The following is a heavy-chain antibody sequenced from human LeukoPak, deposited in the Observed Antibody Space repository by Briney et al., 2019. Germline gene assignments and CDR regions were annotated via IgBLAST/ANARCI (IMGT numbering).Heavy chain of an antibody. D-gene: IGHD3-10*01. CDR2: ISYDGSNK. V-gene: IGHV3-30-3*01. J-gene: IGHJ4*02. CDR1: GFTFSSYA. CDR3: ARVWFGELSTLDY. Sequence: GGSLRLSCAASGFTFSSYAMHWVRQAPGKGLGWVAVISYDGSNKYYADSVKGRFTISRDNSKNTLYLQMNSLRAEDTAVYYCARVWFGELSTLDYWGQGTLVTVSS.